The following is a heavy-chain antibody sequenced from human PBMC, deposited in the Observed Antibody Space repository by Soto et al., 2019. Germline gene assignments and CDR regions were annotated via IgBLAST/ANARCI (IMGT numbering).Heavy chain of an antibody. CDR2: ISGSAGRT. D-gene: IGHD2-2*01. Sequence: GSLRLSCTASGFTFSSYAMSWVRQAPGKGLEWVSIISGSAGRTYYADSVKGRFTVSRDNSKNTLYLQMNSLRAEDTAVYYCAKVTRARVFYFGLDVWGQGTTVTVSS. CDR1: GFTFSSYA. J-gene: IGHJ6*02. CDR3: AKVTRARVFYFGLDV. V-gene: IGHV3-23*01.